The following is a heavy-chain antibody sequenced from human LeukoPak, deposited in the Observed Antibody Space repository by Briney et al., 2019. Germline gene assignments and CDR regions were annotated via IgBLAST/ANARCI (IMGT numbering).Heavy chain of an antibody. D-gene: IGHD2-8*02. J-gene: IGHJ6*02. Sequence: SETLSLTCTVPGGSISSYYWSWIRQPPGKGLEWIGYIYYSGSTNYNPSLKSRVTISVDTSKNQFSLKLSSVTAADTAVYYCARDCTSAGSGMDVWGHGTTVTVSS. V-gene: IGHV4-59*01. CDR1: GGSISSYY. CDR3: ARDCTSAGSGMDV. CDR2: IYYSGST.